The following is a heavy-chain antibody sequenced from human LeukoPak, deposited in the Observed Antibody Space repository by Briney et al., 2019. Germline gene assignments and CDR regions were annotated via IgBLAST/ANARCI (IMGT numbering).Heavy chain of an antibody. CDR3: ARTGYCSSTSCYTASRPYYYYYMDV. Sequence: SETLSLSCTVSGGSISSYYWSWIRQPPGKGLEWIGYIYYSGSTNYNPSLKSRVTISVDTSKNHFSLKLSSVAAADTAVYYCARTGYCSSTSCYTASRPYYYYYMDVWGKGTTVSVSS. CDR2: IYYSGST. CDR1: GGSISSYY. J-gene: IGHJ6*03. D-gene: IGHD2-2*02. V-gene: IGHV4-59*01.